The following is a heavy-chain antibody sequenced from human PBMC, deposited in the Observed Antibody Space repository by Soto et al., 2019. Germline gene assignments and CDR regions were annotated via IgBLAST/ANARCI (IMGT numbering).Heavy chain of an antibody. Sequence: SETLSLTCTVSGGSISSGDSYWSWIRQPPGKGLEWIGYIYYSGSTYYNPSLKSRVTISVDTSKNQFSLKLSSVTAADTAVYYCARDPRNYGDYIFDYWGQGTLVTGSS. CDR3: ARDPRNYGDYIFDY. D-gene: IGHD4-17*01. CDR1: GGSISSGDSY. J-gene: IGHJ4*02. CDR2: IYYSGST. V-gene: IGHV4-30-4*01.